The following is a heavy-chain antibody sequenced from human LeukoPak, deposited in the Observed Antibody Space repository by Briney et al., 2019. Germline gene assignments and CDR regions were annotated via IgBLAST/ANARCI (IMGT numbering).Heavy chain of an antibody. Sequence: PGGSLRLFCAASGFTFKNYAMSWVRQAPGKGLVWVSTISGPGSTTYYADSVEGRFTISRDDSKNTLYLQMSSLRAEDTAVYYCAKDYYGSGRRDAFDIWGQGTMVTVSS. V-gene: IGHV3-23*01. J-gene: IGHJ3*02. CDR3: AKDYYGSGRRDAFDI. CDR1: GFTFKNYA. D-gene: IGHD3-10*01. CDR2: ISGPGSTT.